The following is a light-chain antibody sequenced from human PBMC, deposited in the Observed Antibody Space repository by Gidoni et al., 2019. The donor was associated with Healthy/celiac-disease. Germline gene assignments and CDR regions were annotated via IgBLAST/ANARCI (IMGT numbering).Light chain of an antibody. V-gene: IGKV3-20*01. J-gene: IGKJ5*01. CDR1: QSVSSSY. Sequence: EIVLTQSPGTLSVSPGERATLSCRASQSVSSSYLAWYQQKPGQAPRLLIYGASSRATGIPDRFSGSGSWTDFTLTISRLEPEDFAVYYCQQYSSSPMITCGQGTRLEIK. CDR2: GAS. CDR3: QQYSSSPMIT.